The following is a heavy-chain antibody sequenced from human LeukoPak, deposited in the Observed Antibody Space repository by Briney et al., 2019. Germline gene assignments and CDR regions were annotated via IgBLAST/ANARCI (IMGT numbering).Heavy chain of an antibody. Sequence: PSETLSLTCTVSGGSISSYYWSWIRQPPGKGLEWIGYIYYTGTTYYNPSLKSRVTISVDTSKNQFSLRLSSVTAADTAVYYCARRGGSSSTDWFDPWGQGTLVTVFS. V-gene: IGHV4-59*08. CDR1: GGSISSYY. D-gene: IGHD6-6*01. CDR2: IYYTGTT. CDR3: ARRGGSSSTDWFDP. J-gene: IGHJ5*02.